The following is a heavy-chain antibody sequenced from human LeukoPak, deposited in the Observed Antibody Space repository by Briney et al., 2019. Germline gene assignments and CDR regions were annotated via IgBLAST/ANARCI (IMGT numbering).Heavy chain of an antibody. Sequence: GGSLRLSCSASGFTFSSYAMHWVRQAPGKGLEYVSAISTNVGSTYYADSVKGRFTISRDNSKNTLYLQMSSLRVEDTAVYYCVKGQEVVYAPTFDYWGQANLVTVSS. CDR2: ISTNVGST. V-gene: IGHV3-64D*09. D-gene: IGHD2-8*02. CDR3: VKGQEVVYAPTFDY. CDR1: GFTFSSYA. J-gene: IGHJ4*02.